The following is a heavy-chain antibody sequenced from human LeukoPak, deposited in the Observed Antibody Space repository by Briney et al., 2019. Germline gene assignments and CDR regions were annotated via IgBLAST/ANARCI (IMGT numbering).Heavy chain of an antibody. CDR1: GGSISSSSYY. V-gene: IGHV4-39*01. Sequence: SETLSLTCTVSGGSISSSSYYWGWIRQPPGKGLEWIGSIYYSGSTYYNPSLKSRVTISVDTSKNQFSLKLSSVTAADTTVYYCATQALYYYDSSGYYYVAHFDYWGQGTLVTVSS. CDR2: IYYSGST. J-gene: IGHJ4*02. CDR3: ATQALYYYDSSGYYYVAHFDY. D-gene: IGHD3-22*01.